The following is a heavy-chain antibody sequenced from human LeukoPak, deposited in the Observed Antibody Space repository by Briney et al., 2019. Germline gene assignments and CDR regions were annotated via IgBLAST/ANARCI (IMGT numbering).Heavy chain of an antibody. CDR3: ARDRGIFQETLGYFDY. CDR2: ISSSSSYI. CDR1: GFTFSSYN. Sequence: GGSLRLSCAASGFTFSSYNMNWVRQAPGKGLEWVSSISSSSSYIYYADSVKGRFTISRDNAKNSLYLQMNSLRAEDTAVYYCARDRGIFQETLGYFDYWGQGTLVTVSS. D-gene: IGHD3-16*01. J-gene: IGHJ4*02. V-gene: IGHV3-21*01.